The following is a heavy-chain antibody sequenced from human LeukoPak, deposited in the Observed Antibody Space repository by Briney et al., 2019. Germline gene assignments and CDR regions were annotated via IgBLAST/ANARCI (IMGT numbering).Heavy chain of an antibody. CDR3: AREGKLGSYGCFDY. Sequence: SVKASCQPSSHTPTSYAISWVRQAPGQWREWMGWNSAYNGNTNYAQKLQGRVTMATDTSTSTAYMELRSLRSDDTAVYYCAREGKLGSYGCFDYWGQGALVAVSS. CDR1: SHTPTSYA. V-gene: IGHV1-18*01. D-gene: IGHD3-16*01. J-gene: IGHJ4*02. CDR2: NSAYNGNT.